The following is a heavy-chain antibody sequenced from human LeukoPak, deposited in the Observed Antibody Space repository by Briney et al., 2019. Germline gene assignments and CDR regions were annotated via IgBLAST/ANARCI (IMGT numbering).Heavy chain of an antibody. CDR2: INPSGGST. D-gene: IGHD5-24*01. J-gene: IGHJ6*03. V-gene: IGHV1-46*01. Sequence: GASVKVSCKASGYTFTSYYMHWVRQAPGQGLEWMGIINPSGGSTNYAQKFQGRVTITADKSTSTAYMELSSLRSEDTAVYYCARGGDGYNYYYYYMDVWGKGTTVTVSS. CDR3: ARGGDGYNYYYYYMDV. CDR1: GYTFTSYY.